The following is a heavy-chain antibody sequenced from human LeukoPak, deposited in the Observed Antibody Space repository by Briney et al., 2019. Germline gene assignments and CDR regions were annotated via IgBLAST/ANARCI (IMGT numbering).Heavy chain of an antibody. CDR1: GFTFNYYV. D-gene: IGHD5-24*01. CDR3: TRVGYIDEGIDY. V-gene: IGHV3-21*06. Sequence: PGGSLRLSCAGSGFTFNYYVMNWVRQAPGKGLEWVSSISNSSSSIYYGDSVKGRFTISRDNAKNSLYLQMNSLRAEDTAIYYCTRVGYIDEGIDYWGQGTLVTVSS. CDR2: ISNSSSSI. J-gene: IGHJ4*02.